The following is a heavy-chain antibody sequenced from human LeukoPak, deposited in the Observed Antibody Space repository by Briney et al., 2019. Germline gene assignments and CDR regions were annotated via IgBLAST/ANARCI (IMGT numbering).Heavy chain of an antibody. D-gene: IGHD2-2*01. CDR3: ALPAKGAYFYYYMEV. V-gene: IGHV1-18*01. Sequence: ASVKVSCKASAYTSPNYGITWVRQAPGRGLEWMGWISTYNGNTQYAQKFQGRVTMTTDTPKKTVYMELRSLRSNDTAVYYCALPAKGAYFYYYMEVWGKGTTVTVSS. J-gene: IGHJ6*03. CDR1: AYTSPNYG. CDR2: ISTYNGNT.